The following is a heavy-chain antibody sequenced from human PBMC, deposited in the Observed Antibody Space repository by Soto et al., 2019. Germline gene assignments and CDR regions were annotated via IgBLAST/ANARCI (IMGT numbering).Heavy chain of an antibody. CDR3: AIKCGRIRVGVTIVDY. CDR2: ISGSGGNT. V-gene: IGHV3-23*01. J-gene: IGHJ4*02. CDR1: GFSFSSYA. Sequence: PGGSLGLSCAASGFSFSSYAMSWVRQAPGKGLEWVSAISGSGGNTYYADSVRGRFTISRDNSKNTLYLQMNRLRAEDAAIYYCAIKCGRIRVGVTIVDYWRQGTLDSVSS. D-gene: IGHD4-4*01.